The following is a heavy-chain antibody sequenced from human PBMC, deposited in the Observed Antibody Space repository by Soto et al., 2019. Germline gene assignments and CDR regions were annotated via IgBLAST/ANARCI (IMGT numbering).Heavy chain of an antibody. Sequence: QPGGSLRLSCAASGFTFSTHAMKWVRQAPGKGLEGVSGISGSASGGRTYYADSVRGRFTISRDNYKNTLLLQMNSLRAEDSAVYYCAKTFGDYIGSATHWGQGTLVTVSS. J-gene: IGHJ4*02. D-gene: IGHD4-17*01. CDR1: GFTFSTHA. CDR3: AKTFGDYIGSATH. CDR2: ISGSASGGRT. V-gene: IGHV3-23*01.